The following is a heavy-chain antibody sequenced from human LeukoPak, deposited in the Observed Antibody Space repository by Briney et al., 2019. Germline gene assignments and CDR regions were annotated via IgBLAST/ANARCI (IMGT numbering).Heavy chain of an antibody. D-gene: IGHD1-26*01. V-gene: IGHV3-21*01. CDR3: ARVVGVGATGNFDY. CDR1: GFTFSSYS. J-gene: IGHJ4*02. CDR2: ISSSSSYI. Sequence: GGSLRLSCAASGFTFSSYSMNWVRQAPGKGLEWVSSISSSSSYIYYADSVKGRFTISRDNAKNSLYLQMNSLRAEDTAVYYCARVVGVGATGNFDYWGQGTLVTVSS.